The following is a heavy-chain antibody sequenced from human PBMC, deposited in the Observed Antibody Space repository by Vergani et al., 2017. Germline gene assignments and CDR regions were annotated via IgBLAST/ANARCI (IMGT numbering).Heavy chain of an antibody. CDR3: SRHSTVEWLVKLGWIDP. V-gene: IGHV4-39*01. CDR2: IYYSGSN. CDR1: GASIRSSNYY. D-gene: IGHD6-19*01. J-gene: IGHJ5*02. Sequence: QLQLQESGPGLVKPSATLSLTCSVSGASIRSSNYYWGWIRQPPGKGLEWIASIYYSGSNYYNPFLKSRVTISVDTSKNQFSLKLGYVTAADTAVYFCSRHSTVEWLVKLGWIDPWGQGILVTVSS.